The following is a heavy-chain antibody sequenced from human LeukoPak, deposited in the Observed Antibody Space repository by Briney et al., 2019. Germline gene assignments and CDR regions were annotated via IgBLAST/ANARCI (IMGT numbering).Heavy chain of an antibody. CDR2: ISYDGSNK. J-gene: IGHJ4*02. V-gene: IGHV3-30*01. CDR3: ARDRVSYFDY. Sequence: GGSLRLSCAASGFTFSSYAMHWVRQAPGKGLEWVAVISYDGSNKYYADSVKGRFTISRDNSKNTLYLQMNSLRAEDTALYYCARDRVSYFDYWGQGTLVTVSS. CDR1: GFTFSSYA. D-gene: IGHD2-21*01.